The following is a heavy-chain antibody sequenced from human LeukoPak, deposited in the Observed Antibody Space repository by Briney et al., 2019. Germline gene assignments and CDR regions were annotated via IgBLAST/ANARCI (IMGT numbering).Heavy chain of an antibody. D-gene: IGHD5-18*01. CDR2: IRYDGSNK. V-gene: IGHV3-30*02. CDR1: GFTFSRYG. CDR3: AKDSVDTAMVYFDY. J-gene: IGHJ4*02. Sequence: GGSLRLSCAASGFTFSRYGMHWVRQAPGKGLVWVAFIRYDGSNKYYADSVKGRFTISRDNSKNTLYLQMNSLRAEDTAVYYCAKDSVDTAMVYFDYWGQGTLVTVSS.